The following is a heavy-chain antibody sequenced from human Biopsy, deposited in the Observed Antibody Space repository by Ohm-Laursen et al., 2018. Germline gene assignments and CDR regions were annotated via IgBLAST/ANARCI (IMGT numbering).Heavy chain of an antibody. J-gene: IGHJ3*02. CDR3: ARDPGYDFWSGSDPFDI. CDR1: GYTFTAYG. Sequence: GASVKFSCKTSGYTFTAYGISWVRQAPGQGLEWMGWISTYNDDTNIAQKFQGRVSMTTDTSTRTAYMELRSLRSGDTAIYFCARDPGYDFWSGSDPFDIWGQGTLVTVS. V-gene: IGHV1-18*04. D-gene: IGHD3-3*01. CDR2: ISTYNDDT.